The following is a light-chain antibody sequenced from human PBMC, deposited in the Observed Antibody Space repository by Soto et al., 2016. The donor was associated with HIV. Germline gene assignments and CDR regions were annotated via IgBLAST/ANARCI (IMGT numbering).Light chain of an antibody. J-gene: IGKJ4*01. CDR2: DAS. Sequence: IQMTQSPSSLSASVGDRVTITCQANLDITNCVNWYQHKPGKPPKLLIHDASNLETGIPSRFSGGGSGTHFTFTISSLQPEDIGTYYCQHFDNLPLAFGGGPRWR. CDR1: LDITNC. V-gene: IGKV1-33*01. CDR3: QHFDNLPLA.